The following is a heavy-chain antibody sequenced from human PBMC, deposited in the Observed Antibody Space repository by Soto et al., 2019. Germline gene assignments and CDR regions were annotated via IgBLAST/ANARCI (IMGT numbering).Heavy chain of an antibody. CDR2: IYYSGST. J-gene: IGHJ3*02. Sequence: SETLSLTCTVSGGSISSYYWSWIRQPPGKGLEWIGYIYYSGSTNYNPSLKSRVTISVDTSKNQFSLKLSSVTAADTAVYYCATGVGYCSGGSCYSAFDIWGQGTTVTVSS. CDR3: ATGVGYCSGGSCYSAFDI. V-gene: IGHV4-59*01. CDR1: GGSISSYY. D-gene: IGHD2-15*01.